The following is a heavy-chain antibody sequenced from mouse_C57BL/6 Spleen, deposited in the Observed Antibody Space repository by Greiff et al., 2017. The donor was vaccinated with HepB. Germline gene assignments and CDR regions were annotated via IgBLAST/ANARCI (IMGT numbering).Heavy chain of an antibody. J-gene: IGHJ2*01. Sequence: EVQLQQSGPELVKPGASVKISCKASGYTFTDYYMNWVKQSHGKSLEWIGDINPNNGGTSYNQKFKGKATLTVDKSSSTAYMELRSLTSEDSAVYYCARSGVTTTPFDYWGQGTTLTVSS. CDR1: GYTFTDYY. CDR3: ARSGVTTTPFDY. CDR2: INPNNGGT. V-gene: IGHV1-26*01. D-gene: IGHD2-2*01.